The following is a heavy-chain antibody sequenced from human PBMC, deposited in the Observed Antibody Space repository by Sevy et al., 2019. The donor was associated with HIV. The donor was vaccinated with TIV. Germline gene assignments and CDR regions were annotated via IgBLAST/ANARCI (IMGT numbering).Heavy chain of an antibody. Sequence: GGSLRLSCAASGFTLSSFWMTWVRQAPGKGLEWVANIKEDGSDKNYLDSGKGGFTISRVNAKNSLYLQMNSLRAEDTAVYYCARDKNHYDRSVYYDAFDIWGQGTMVTVSS. V-gene: IGHV3-7*03. CDR2: IKEDGSDK. CDR1: GFTLSSFW. D-gene: IGHD3-22*01. CDR3: ARDKNHYDRSVYYDAFDI. J-gene: IGHJ3*02.